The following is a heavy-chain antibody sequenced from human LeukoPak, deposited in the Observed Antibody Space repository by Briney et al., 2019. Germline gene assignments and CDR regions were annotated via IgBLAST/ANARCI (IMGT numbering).Heavy chain of an antibody. CDR2: ISSSSSYI. D-gene: IGHD3-16*01. J-gene: IGHJ3*02. Sequence: PGGSLRLSCAASGFTFSSYSMNWVRQAPGKGLEWVSSISSSSSYIYYADSVKGRFTISRDNAKNSLYLQMNSLRAEDTALYYCAILGGVDAFDIWGQGTMVTVSS. CDR3: AILGGVDAFDI. CDR1: GFTFSSYS. V-gene: IGHV3-21*04.